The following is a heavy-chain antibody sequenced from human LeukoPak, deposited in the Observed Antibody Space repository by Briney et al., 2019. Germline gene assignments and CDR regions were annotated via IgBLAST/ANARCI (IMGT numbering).Heavy chain of an antibody. V-gene: IGHV3-23*01. CDR3: AGRTYYFDY. CDR1: GFNFRNYG. Sequence: PGGSLRLSCVASGFNFRNYGMNWVRQAPRKGLEWVAAVSDDGDKTYYGDSVKGRFTVSRDNSKNTLYLQMSSLRAEDTAVYYCAGRTYYFDYWGQGTLVTVSS. D-gene: IGHD3-16*01. CDR2: VSDDGDKT. J-gene: IGHJ4*02.